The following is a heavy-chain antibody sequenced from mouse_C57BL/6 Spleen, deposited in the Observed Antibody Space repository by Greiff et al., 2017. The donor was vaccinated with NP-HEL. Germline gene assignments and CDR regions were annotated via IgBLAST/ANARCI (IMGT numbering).Heavy chain of an antibody. CDR1: GYAFSSSW. CDR2: IYPGDGDT. J-gene: IGHJ3*01. Sequence: QVQLQQSGPELVKPGASVKISCKASGYAFSSSWMNWVKQRPGKGLEWIGRIYPGDGDTNYNGKFKGKATLTADKSSSTAYMQLSSLTSEDSAVYCCARHYGYGDWGQGTLVTVSA. D-gene: IGHD2-2*01. CDR3: ARHYGYGD. V-gene: IGHV1-82*01.